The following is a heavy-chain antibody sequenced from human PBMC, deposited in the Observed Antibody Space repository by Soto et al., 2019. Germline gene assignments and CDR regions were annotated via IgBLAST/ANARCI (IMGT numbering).Heavy chain of an antibody. CDR1: GGSISSGDYY. Sequence: SETLSLTCTVSGGSISSGDYYWSWIRQPPGKGLEWIGYIYYSGSTYYNPSLKSRVTISVDTSKNQFSLKLSSVTAADTAVYYCARVGEPYDLLTGTFDYWGQGTLVTVSS. D-gene: IGHD3-9*01. V-gene: IGHV4-30-4*01. J-gene: IGHJ4*02. CDR3: ARVGEPYDLLTGTFDY. CDR2: IYYSGST.